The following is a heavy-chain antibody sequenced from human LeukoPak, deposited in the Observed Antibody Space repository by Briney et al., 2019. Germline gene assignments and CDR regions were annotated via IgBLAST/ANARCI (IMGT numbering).Heavy chain of an antibody. D-gene: IGHD2/OR15-2a*01. CDR3: ARRPLTPFCLDY. Sequence: SETLSLTCTVSGGSISSSTSYWTWIRQPPGKGLEWIGSLYYSGSTSYNPSLKSRVTMSEDTSKNQFSLRLSSMTAADTAVYYCARRPLTPFCLDYWGQGTLVTVSS. CDR1: GGSISSSTSY. CDR2: LYYSGST. V-gene: IGHV4-39*07. J-gene: IGHJ4*02.